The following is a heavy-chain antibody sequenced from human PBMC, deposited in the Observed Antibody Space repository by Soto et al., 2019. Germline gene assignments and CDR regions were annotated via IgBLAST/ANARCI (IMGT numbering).Heavy chain of an antibody. CDR1: GGSISSSSYY. CDR3: ASSDRGGGMDV. CDR2: IYYSGST. J-gene: IGHJ6*02. Sequence: SLTCTVSGGSISSSSYYWGWIRQPPGKGLEWIGRIYYSGSTYYNPSLKSRVTISVDTSKNQFSLKLSSVTAADTAVYYCASSDRGGGMDVWGQGTTVTVSS. D-gene: IGHD3-10*01. V-gene: IGHV4-39*01.